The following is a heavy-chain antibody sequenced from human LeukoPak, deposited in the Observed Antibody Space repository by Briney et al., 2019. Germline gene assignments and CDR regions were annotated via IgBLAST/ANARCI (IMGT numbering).Heavy chain of an antibody. CDR3: AGAPMATMSFFDY. D-gene: IGHD5-24*01. CDR2: ISSSGSTI. CDR1: GFTFSDYY. V-gene: IGHV3-11*04. Sequence: GGSLRLSCAASGFTFSDYYMSWIRQAPGKGLEWVSYISSSGSTIFYADSVKGRFTISRDNAKNSLYLQMNSLRGEDTAVYYCAGAPMATMSFFDYWGQGTLVTVSS. J-gene: IGHJ4*02.